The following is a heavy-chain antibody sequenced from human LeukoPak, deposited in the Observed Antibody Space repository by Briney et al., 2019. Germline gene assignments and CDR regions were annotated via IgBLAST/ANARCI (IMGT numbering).Heavy chain of an antibody. J-gene: IGHJ6*02. V-gene: IGHV4-34*01. CDR3: ARAPGYDILTGYATSDGMDV. CDR1: GGSFRGYY. CDR2: INHSLST. Sequence: EALSLTCPVYGGSFRGYYLRWIRQPPGKGVEWIGEINHSLSTNYNPSLKSRVPRSVDTSKNQFSLKLSSVTAADTAVYYCARAPGYDILTGYATSDGMDVWGQGTTVTVSS. D-gene: IGHD3-9*01.